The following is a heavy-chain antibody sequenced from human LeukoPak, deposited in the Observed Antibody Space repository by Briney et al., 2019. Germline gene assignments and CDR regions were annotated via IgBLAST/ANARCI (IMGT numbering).Heavy chain of an antibody. D-gene: IGHD5-12*01. V-gene: IGHV3-21*01. CDR1: GFTFSSYS. J-gene: IGHJ4*02. Sequence: PGGSLRLSCAASGFTFSSYSMNWVRQAPGKGLEWVSSISSSSCIYYADSVKGRFTISRDNAKNSLYLQMNSLRAEDTAVYYCARDLGGYSGYDSRVYYFDYWGQGTLVTVSS. CDR3: ARDLGGYSGYDSRVYYFDY. CDR2: ISSSSCI.